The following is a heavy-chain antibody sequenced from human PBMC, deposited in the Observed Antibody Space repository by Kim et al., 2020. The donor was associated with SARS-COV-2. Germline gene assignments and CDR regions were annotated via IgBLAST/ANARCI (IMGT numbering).Heavy chain of an antibody. J-gene: IGHJ6*03. CDR3: AKDAHIAAAGSYMDV. Sequence: GGSLRLSCAASGFTFSSYGMHWVRQAPGKGLEWVAVISYDGSNKYYADSVKGRFTISRDNSKNTLYLQMNSLRAEDTAVYYCAKDAHIAAAGSYMDVWGKGTTVTVSS. CDR2: ISYDGSNK. V-gene: IGHV3-30*18. D-gene: IGHD6-13*01. CDR1: GFTFSSYG.